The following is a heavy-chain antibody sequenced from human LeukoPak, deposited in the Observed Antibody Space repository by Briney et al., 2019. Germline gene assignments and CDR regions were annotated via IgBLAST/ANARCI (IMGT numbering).Heavy chain of an antibody. CDR1: GFAISNYA. D-gene: IGHD3-10*01. V-gene: IGHV3-30*04. CDR3: ARDPIGGPPDYFDT. J-gene: IGHJ4*02. CDR2: TSSDGSIK. Sequence: TGGSLRLSCAASGFAISNYAMHWVRQSAGKGLEWVAVTSSDGSIKLYEDSVKGRFTISADISKDLLYLQMDSLRADDTAIYYCARDPIGGPPDYFDTWGQGTLVIVSS.